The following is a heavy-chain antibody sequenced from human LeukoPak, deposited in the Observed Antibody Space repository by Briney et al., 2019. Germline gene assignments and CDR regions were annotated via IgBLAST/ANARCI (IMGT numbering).Heavy chain of an antibody. J-gene: IGHJ4*02. CDR1: GFTFSSYS. D-gene: IGHD3-9*01. CDR2: IRSSSSYI. V-gene: IGHV3-21*01. Sequence: GGSLRLSCATSGFTFSSYSMNWVRQAPGKGLEWVSSIRSSSSYIYYADSVKGRFTISRDNAKNSLYLQMNSLRAEDTAVYYCARVSYDILTGYSYIDYWGQGTLVTVSS. CDR3: ARVSYDILTGYSYIDY.